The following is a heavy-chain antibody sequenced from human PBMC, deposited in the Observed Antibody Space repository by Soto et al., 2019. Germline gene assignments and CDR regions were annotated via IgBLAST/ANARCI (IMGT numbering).Heavy chain of an antibody. V-gene: IGHV3-30-3*01. J-gene: IGHJ6*02. D-gene: IGHD3-3*01. CDR2: ISYDGSNK. CDR1: GFTFSSYA. Sequence: PVGSLRLSCAASGFTFSSYAMHWVRQAPGKGLEWVAVISYDGSNKYYADSVKGRFTISRDNSKNTLYLQMNSLRAEDTAVYYCARDRTITIFGVVILVGGMDVCGQRTTVTVSS. CDR3: ARDRTITIFGVVILVGGMDV.